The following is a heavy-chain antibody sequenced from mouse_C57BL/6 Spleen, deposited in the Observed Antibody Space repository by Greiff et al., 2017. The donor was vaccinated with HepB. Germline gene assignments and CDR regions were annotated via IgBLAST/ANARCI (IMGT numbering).Heavy chain of an antibody. Sequence: EVQLQQSGAELVRPGASVKLSCTASGFNIKDDYMHWVKQRPEQGLEWIGWIDPENGDTEYASKFQGKATITADTSSNTAYLQLSSLTSEDTAVYYCTNVGYGSTKDYWGQGTTLTVSS. CDR3: TNVGYGSTKDY. V-gene: IGHV14-4*01. CDR2: IDPENGDT. J-gene: IGHJ2*01. D-gene: IGHD1-1*01. CDR1: GFNIKDDY.